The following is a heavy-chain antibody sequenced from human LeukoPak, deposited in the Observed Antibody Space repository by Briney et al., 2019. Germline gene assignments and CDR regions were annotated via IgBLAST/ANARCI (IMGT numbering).Heavy chain of an antibody. CDR3: ASVLYGANGFDY. J-gene: IGHJ4*02. CDR2: FYYTGTR. CDR1: DASISGYY. V-gene: IGHV4-59*01. Sequence: PSETLSLTCTVSDASISGYYWSWIWQPPGEGLEWIAYFYYTGTRNYNPSLKSRVTVSVDTSKNQFSLTLTSVTAADTAVYYCASVLYGANGFDYWGQGTPVTVSS. D-gene: IGHD4-23*01.